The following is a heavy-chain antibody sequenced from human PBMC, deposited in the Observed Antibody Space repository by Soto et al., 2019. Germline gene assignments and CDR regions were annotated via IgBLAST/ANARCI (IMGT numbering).Heavy chain of an antibody. Sequence: EVQLVESGGGLVQPGGSLRLSCVASDFTFSGYEMNWVRQAPGKGLEWVSYISSSGTTIYYTDSVKGRFTISRDNAKKSQYLQMNSLRAEDTAVYYCVRFGGAAAGPGDYWGHGTLVTVSS. CDR2: ISSSGTTI. J-gene: IGHJ4*01. CDR3: VRFGGAAAGPGDY. V-gene: IGHV3-48*03. CDR1: DFTFSGYE. D-gene: IGHD6-13*01.